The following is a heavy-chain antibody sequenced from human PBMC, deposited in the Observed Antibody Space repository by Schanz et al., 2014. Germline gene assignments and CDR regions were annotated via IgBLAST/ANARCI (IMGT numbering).Heavy chain of an antibody. D-gene: IGHD5-12*01. Sequence: QVQLVQSGAEVKKPGASVKVSCKASGYTLSAYSLHWVRQAPGQGLEWMGRIIPILGIANYAQNCQGRVTITADKSTSTAYMELTSLRSEDTAVYYCARGPLGTSPWGQGTLVTVSS. CDR3: ARGPLGTSP. CDR1: GYTLSAYS. J-gene: IGHJ5*02. CDR2: IIPILGIA. V-gene: IGHV1-69*09.